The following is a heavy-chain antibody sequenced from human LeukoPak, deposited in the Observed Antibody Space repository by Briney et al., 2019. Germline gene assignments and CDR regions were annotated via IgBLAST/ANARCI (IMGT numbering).Heavy chain of an antibody. D-gene: IGHD5-24*01. J-gene: IGHJ4*02. V-gene: IGHV1-18*01. CDR2: ISAYNGNT. Sequence: ASVKVSCKASGYTFTSYGISWVRQAPGQGLEWMGWISAYNGNTNYAQKLQGRVTMTTDTSTSTAYMELRSLRSDDTAVYYCASWDRDGYNYPYWGQGTLVTVSS. CDR1: GYTFTSYG. CDR3: ASWDRDGYNYPY.